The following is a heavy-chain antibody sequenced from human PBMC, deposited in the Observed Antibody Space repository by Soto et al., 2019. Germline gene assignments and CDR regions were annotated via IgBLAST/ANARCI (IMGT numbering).Heavy chain of an antibody. CDR2: ISYDGSNK. J-gene: IGHJ4*02. CDR3: ARDDPWVVTPTFDY. Sequence: LRLSCAASGFTLSSYAMHWVRQAPGKGLEWVAVISYDGSNKYYADSVKGRFTISRDNSKNTLYLQMNSLRAEDTAVYYCARDDPWVVTPTFDYWGQGTLVTVSS. V-gene: IGHV3-30-3*01. CDR1: GFTLSSYA. D-gene: IGHD2-15*01.